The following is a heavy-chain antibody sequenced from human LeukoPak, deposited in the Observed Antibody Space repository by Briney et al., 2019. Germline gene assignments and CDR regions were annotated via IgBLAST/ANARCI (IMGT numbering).Heavy chain of an antibody. J-gene: IGHJ4*02. CDR3: ARAFCFSTTCYTGYFDN. CDR1: GGSISSGGYY. D-gene: IGHD2-2*01. V-gene: IGHV4-30-2*01. CDR2: IYHSGST. Sequence: PSETLSLTCTVSGGSISSGGYYWSWIRQPPGKGLEWIGYIYHSGSTYYNPSLKSRVTISVDRSKNQFSLKLSSVTAADTAVYYCARAFCFSTTCYTGYFDNWGQGTLVTVSS.